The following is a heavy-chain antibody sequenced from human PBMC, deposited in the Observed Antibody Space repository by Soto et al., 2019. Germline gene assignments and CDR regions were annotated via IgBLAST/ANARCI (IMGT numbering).Heavy chain of an antibody. CDR1: GYTLTELS. CDR3: ATAPPAYARYSGSFGDY. CDR2: FDPEDGET. V-gene: IGHV1-24*01. J-gene: IGHJ4*02. D-gene: IGHD1-26*01. Sequence: ASVKVSCKVSGYTLTELSMHWVRQAPGKGLEWMGGFDPEDGETIYAQKFQGRVTMTEDTSTDTAYMELSSLRSEDTAVYYCATAPPAYARYSGSFGDYWGQGTLITVSS.